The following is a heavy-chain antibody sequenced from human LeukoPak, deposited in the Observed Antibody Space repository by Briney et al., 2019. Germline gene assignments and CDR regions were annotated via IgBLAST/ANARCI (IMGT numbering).Heavy chain of an antibody. D-gene: IGHD1-1*01. Sequence: SVKVSCKASGGTFSSYAISWVRQAPGQGLEWMGGIIPIFGTANYAQKFQGRVTITTDESTSTAYMELSSRRSEDTAVYYCASARMEDYYYYMDVWGKGTTVTVSS. CDR2: IIPIFGTA. CDR1: GGTFSSYA. V-gene: IGHV1-69*05. J-gene: IGHJ6*03. CDR3: ASARMEDYYYYMDV.